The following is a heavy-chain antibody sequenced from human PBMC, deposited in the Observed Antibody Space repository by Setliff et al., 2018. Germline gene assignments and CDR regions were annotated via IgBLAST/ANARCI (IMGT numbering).Heavy chain of an antibody. V-gene: IGHV3-33*06. CDR2: IWYDGSNK. CDR3: AKDSRRGQHLDLADY. Sequence: GGSLRLSCAASGFTFSDYGMHWVRQAAGRGLECVAVIWYDGSNKYYADSVKARFTISRDNSKSMLYLQMSSLRVEDTAVYYCAKDSRRGQHLDLADYWGQGTLVTVSS. CDR1: GFTFSDYG. J-gene: IGHJ4*02. D-gene: IGHD6-13*01.